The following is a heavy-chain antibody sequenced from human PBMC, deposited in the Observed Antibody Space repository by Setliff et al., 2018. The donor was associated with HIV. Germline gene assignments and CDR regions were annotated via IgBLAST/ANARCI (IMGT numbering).Heavy chain of an antibody. CDR2: INHSGST. Sequence: SETLSLTCAVYGGSFSGYYWSWIRQPPGKGLEWIGEINHSGSTNYNPSLESRVTISVDTSKNQFSLKVTSVTAADTAVYYCMRGRSITIFGVAYFDFWGQGTQVTVSS. J-gene: IGHJ4*02. V-gene: IGHV4-34*01. D-gene: IGHD3-3*01. CDR3: MRGRSITIFGVAYFDF. CDR1: GGSFSGYY.